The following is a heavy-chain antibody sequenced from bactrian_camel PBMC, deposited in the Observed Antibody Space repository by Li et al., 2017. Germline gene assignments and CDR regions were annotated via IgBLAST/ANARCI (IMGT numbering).Heavy chain of an antibody. CDR1: GDMLSRLY. V-gene: IGHV3S53*01. Sequence: HVQLVESGGGSVQAGGSLKLACVASGDMLSRLYMAWSRQSPGKEREGVAAVDTAGLTTYTYAVQGRFTISRDNAKNTVYLQMDSLNPEDTGTYYCAADSVNLQLARWYSYWGQGTQVTVS. D-gene: IGHD7*01. J-gene: IGHJ4*01. CDR3: AADSVNLQLARWYSY. CDR2: VDTAGLT.